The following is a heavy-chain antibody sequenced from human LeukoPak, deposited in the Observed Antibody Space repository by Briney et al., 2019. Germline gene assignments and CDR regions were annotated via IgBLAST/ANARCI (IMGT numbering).Heavy chain of an antibody. CDR2: IVVGSGNT. J-gene: IGHJ6*02. D-gene: IGHD6-13*01. CDR1: GFTFTSSA. Sequence: SVKVSCKASGFTFTSSAMQWVRQVRGQRLEWIGWIVVGSGNTNYAQKFQERVTITRDMSTSTAYMELSSLRSEDTAVYYCAADQYSSSWPNYGMDVWGQGTTVTVSS. CDR3: AADQYSSSWPNYGMDV. V-gene: IGHV1-58*02.